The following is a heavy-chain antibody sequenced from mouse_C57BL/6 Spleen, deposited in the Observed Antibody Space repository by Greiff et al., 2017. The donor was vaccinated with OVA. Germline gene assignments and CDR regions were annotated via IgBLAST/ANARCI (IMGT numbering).Heavy chain of an antibody. CDR1: GYAFSSSW. J-gene: IGHJ4*01. V-gene: IGHV1-82*01. CDR3: ARITTVVDYAMDY. D-gene: IGHD1-1*01. Sequence: VKLVESGPELVKPGASVKISCKASGYAFSSSWMNWVKQRPGKGLEWIGRIYPGDGDTNYNGKFKGKATLTADKSSSTAYMQLSSLTSEDSAVYFCARITTVVDYAMDYWGQGTSVTVSS. CDR2: IYPGDGDT.